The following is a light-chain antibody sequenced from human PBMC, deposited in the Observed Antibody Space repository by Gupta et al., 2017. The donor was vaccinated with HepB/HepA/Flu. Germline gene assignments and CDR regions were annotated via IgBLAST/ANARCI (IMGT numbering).Light chain of an antibody. J-gene: IGLJ2*01. CDR1: SSDIGSYHY. Sequence: QPVLTQPASVSASPRHSHPISRTGTSSDIGSYHYVSWHQQHPRKSPKCMIYEVSTRPSGVSHRFSCSKSGYTASLTISGLQAEDEADYYCSSYTRSSTVVFGGGTKLTVL. CDR2: EVS. CDR3: SSYTRSSTVV. V-gene: IGLV2-14*03.